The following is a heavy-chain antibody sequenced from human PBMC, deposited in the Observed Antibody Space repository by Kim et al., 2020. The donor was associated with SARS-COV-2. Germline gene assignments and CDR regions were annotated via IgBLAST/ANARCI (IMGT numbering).Heavy chain of an antibody. J-gene: IGHJ4*02. CDR2: SEK. V-gene: IGHV3-7*01. D-gene: IGHD3-10*01. Sequence: SEKYYVDSVRGRFTISRDNGKNSLYLQMNSLRAEDTAVYYCASGFNGGDYWGQGTLVTVSS. CDR3: ASGFNGGDY.